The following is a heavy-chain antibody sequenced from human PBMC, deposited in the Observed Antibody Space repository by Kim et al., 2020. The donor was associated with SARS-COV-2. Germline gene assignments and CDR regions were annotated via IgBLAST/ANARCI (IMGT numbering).Heavy chain of an antibody. CDR3: ARGYYETPYYFDY. V-gene: IGHV4-59*13. Sequence: SETLSLTCTVSGGSISSYYWSWIRQPPGKGLEWIGYIYYSGSTNYNPSLKSRVTISVDTSKNQFSLKLSSVTAADTAVYYCARGYYETPYYFDYWGQGTLVTVSS. J-gene: IGHJ4*02. CDR1: GGSISSYY. D-gene: IGHD3-22*01. CDR2: IYYSGST.